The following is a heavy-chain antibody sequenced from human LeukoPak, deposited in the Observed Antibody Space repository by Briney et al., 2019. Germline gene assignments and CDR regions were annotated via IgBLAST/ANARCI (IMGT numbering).Heavy chain of an antibody. D-gene: IGHD6-25*01. CDR2: INPNSGGT. J-gene: IGHJ4*02. CDR3: ARGRPGDYFGY. V-gene: IGHV1-2*02. CDR1: GYTFTGYF. Sequence: ASVKVSCKASGYTFTGYFMHWVRQAPGQGLEWMGWINPNSGGTSYLQNFQGRVTMTRDTSISTAYMDLSRLRSDDTAVYYCARGRPGDYFGYWGQGTLVTVSS.